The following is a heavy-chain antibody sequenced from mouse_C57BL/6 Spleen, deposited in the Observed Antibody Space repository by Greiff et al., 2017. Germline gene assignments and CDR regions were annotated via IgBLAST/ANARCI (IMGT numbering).Heavy chain of an antibody. CDR3: ARGGGYYGYFDV. CDR1: GYTFTSYW. CDR2: IYPGSGST. Sequence: QVQLQQPGAELVKPGASVKMSCKASGYTFTSYWITWVKQRPGQGLEWIGDIYPGSGSTNYNEKFKSKATLTVDTSSSTAYMQLSSLTSEDSAVYYCARGGGYYGYFDVWGTGTTVTVSS. D-gene: IGHD1-1*02. J-gene: IGHJ1*03. V-gene: IGHV1-55*01.